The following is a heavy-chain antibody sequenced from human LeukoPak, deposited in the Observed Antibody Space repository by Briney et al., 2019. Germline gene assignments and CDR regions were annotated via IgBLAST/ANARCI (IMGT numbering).Heavy chain of an antibody. Sequence: GGSLRLSCAASGFTFSSYAMSWVRQAPGKGLEWVSAISGSGGSTYYADSVEGRFTISRDNSKNTLYLQMNSLRAEDTAVYYCAKDDSNYSFNFDYWGQGTLVTVSS. CDR3: AKDDSNYSFNFDY. J-gene: IGHJ4*02. CDR1: GFTFSSYA. CDR2: ISGSGGST. V-gene: IGHV3-23*01. D-gene: IGHD4-11*01.